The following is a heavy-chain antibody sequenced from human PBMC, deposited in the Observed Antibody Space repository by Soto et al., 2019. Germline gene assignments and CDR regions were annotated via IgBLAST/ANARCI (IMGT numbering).Heavy chain of an antibody. CDR2: ISHPGNS. J-gene: IGHJ6*02. CDR1: GDSMRRSDYY. V-gene: IGHV4-30-4*01. CDR3: ARGGEVVYVPPQSNYYRYGMDV. D-gene: IGHD2-8*02. Sequence: QVQLQESGPGLVKPSQTLSLTCTVSGDSMRRSDYYWSWIRKAPGKGLEWIGYISHPGNSHYNPSLERRVSISIDTSNNQFSLRLTSMNAADTAVYVCARGGEVVYVPPQSNYYRYGMDVWGQGTTVVVSS.